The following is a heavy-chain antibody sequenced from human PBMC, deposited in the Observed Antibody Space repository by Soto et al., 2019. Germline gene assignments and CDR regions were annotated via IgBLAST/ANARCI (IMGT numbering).Heavy chain of an antibody. V-gene: IGHV3-21*01. Sequence: GGSLRLSCAASGFTFRSFTMNWVRQAPGKGLEWVSTISSNSSYIYYTDALRGRFTISRDNAKDSLHLQMNSLRAEDTAVYYCTRDASRDSSARGWFDPWGPGTLVTVSS. CDR2: ISSNSSYI. CDR1: GFTFRSFT. D-gene: IGHD6-13*01. CDR3: TRDASRDSSARGWFDP. J-gene: IGHJ5*02.